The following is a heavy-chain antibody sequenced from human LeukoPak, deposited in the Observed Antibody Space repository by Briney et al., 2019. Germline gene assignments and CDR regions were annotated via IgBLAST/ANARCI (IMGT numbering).Heavy chain of an antibody. CDR1: GFTFSNYA. J-gene: IGHJ6*02. D-gene: IGHD2-15*01. V-gene: IGHV3-23*01. CDR2: ISRSGDST. Sequence: GGSLRLSCEASGFTFSNYAMSWVRQAPGKGLEWVSAISRSGDSTYYADSVKGRFTISKDNSKNTLNLQMNSLRAEDTAVYYCAKTVVAAGTNYYHGMDVWGQGTTVTVFS. CDR3: AKTVVAAGTNYYHGMDV.